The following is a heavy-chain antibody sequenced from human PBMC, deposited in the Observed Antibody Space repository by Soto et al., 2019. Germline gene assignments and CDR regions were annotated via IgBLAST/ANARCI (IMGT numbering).Heavy chain of an antibody. CDR2: IYWHDDE. D-gene: IGHD2-2*02. V-gene: IGHV2-5*01. CDR1: GFSFSTSGVG. CDR3: ARAYTYDFDL. Sequence: QITLKESGPTLVKPTQTLTLTCNFSGFSFSTSGVGVGWIRQPPGKALEWLALIYWHDDERYSPSLQSRFSITKDTSKNQVVLTMTYMDPMDTATYYCARAYTYDFDLWGQGTLVTVSS. J-gene: IGHJ4*02.